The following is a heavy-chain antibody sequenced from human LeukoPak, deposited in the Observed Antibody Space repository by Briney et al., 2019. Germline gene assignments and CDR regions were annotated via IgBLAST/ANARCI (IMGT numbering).Heavy chain of an antibody. J-gene: IGHJ6*02. Sequence: GGSLRLSCAASGFTFDDYGMSWVRQAPGKGLEWVSGINWNGGGTGYADSVKGRFTISRDNAKNSLYLQMNSLRAEDTALYYCARDDDDSSGYYSNYYYGMDVWGQGTTVTVSS. CDR3: ARDDDDSSGYYSNYYYGMDV. V-gene: IGHV3-20*04. D-gene: IGHD3-22*01. CDR1: GFTFDDYG. CDR2: INWNGGGT.